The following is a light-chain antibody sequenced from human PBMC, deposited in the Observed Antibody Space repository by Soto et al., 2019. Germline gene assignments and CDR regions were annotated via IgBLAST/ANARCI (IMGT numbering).Light chain of an antibody. CDR1: SSDIGSNNY. V-gene: IGLV2-14*01. J-gene: IGLJ3*02. CDR2: EVS. Sequence: QSALTQPASVSGSPGQSITISCTGTSSDIGSNNYVSWFQQRPGKAPTLIIYEVSNRPSGVSNHFSGSKSGNTASLTISGLLPEDEAEYYCSSYTTTTRLFGGATKLTVL. CDR3: SSYTTTTRL.